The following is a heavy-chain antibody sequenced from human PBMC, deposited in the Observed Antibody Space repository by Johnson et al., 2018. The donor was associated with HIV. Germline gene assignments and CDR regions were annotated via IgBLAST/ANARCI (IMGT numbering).Heavy chain of an antibody. CDR3: AKEGLRSSLRSGDAFDI. D-gene: IGHD6-6*01. V-gene: IGHV3-30*18. Sequence: QVQLVESGGGVVQPGRSLRLSCAASQFTFNRYGMHWVRQAPGKGLEWVAVISYDGTNKYYADSVKGRFTISRDNSKNTLYLQMNSLRAEDTAVYYCAKEGLRSSLRSGDAFDIWGHGTLVTVSS. CDR2: ISYDGTNK. J-gene: IGHJ3*02. CDR1: QFTFNRYG.